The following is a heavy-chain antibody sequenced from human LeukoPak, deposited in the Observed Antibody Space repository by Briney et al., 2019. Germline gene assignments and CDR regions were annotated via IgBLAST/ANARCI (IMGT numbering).Heavy chain of an antibody. CDR1: GFTFSTYR. D-gene: IGHD3-9*01. CDR2: INQDGSQK. V-gene: IGHV3-7*01. J-gene: IGHJ4*02. CDR3: ARGQSFDWLTHEY. Sequence: GGSLRLSCAASGFTFSTYRMSWVRQAPGKGLEWVANINQDGSQKYYVDSVKGRFTISRDNAKNLLYLQMNSLRAEDTAVFYCARGQSFDWLTHEYWGQGTLVTVSS.